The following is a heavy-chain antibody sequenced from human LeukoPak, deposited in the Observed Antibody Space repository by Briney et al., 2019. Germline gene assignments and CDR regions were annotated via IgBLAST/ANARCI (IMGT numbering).Heavy chain of an antibody. CDR2: IIPIFGTA. Sequence: ASVKLSCKASGGTFSSYAISWVRQAPGQGLEWMGGIIPIFGTANYAQKFQGRVTITADESTSTTYMEFSSLRCEDTAVYYCARVRYYDSSCYYCWGQGTLVTVSS. CDR1: GGTFSSYA. V-gene: IGHV1-69*01. J-gene: IGHJ4*02. D-gene: IGHD3-22*01. CDR3: ARVRYYDSSCYYC.